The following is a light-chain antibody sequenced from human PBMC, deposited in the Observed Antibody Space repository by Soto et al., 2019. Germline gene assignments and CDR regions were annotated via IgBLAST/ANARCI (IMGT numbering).Light chain of an antibody. CDR1: SSNIGNNY. V-gene: IGLV1-51*01. CDR2: DNN. J-gene: IGLJ7*01. CDR3: GTWDSSLSAAV. Sequence: QSVLTQPPSVSAAPGQKVIISCSGSSSNIGNNYVSWYQQFPGTAPKLLIYDNNKRPSGIPDRFSASKSGTSATLGITGLQTGDEADYYCGTWDSSLSAAVFGGGTQLTVL.